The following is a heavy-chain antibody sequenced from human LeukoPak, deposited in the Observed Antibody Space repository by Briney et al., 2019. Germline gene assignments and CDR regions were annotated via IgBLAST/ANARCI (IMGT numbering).Heavy chain of an antibody. Sequence: SETLSLTCPVSGGSIRSSDYYWAWIRQPPGKGLEWIGSVYFSGSTHYNPSLRSRVTISVDTSRNQFSLKLRSVTAADTALYYCARNISMVDSHSFDYWGQGTLVTVSS. V-gene: IGHV4-39*01. J-gene: IGHJ4*02. CDR2: VYFSGST. D-gene: IGHD3-10*01. CDR3: ARNISMVDSHSFDY. CDR1: GGSIRSSDYY.